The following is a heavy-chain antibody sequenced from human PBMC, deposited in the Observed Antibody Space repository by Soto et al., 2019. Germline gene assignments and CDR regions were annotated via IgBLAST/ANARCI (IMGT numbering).Heavy chain of an antibody. CDR2: IYYSGST. CDR1: GGSISSYY. D-gene: IGHD3-22*01. CDR3: AGPYYYDSSGYPQFDP. J-gene: IGHJ5*02. V-gene: IGHV4-59*08. Sequence: SETLSLTCTLSGGSISSYYWSWIRQPPGKGLERIGYIYYSGSTNYNPSLKSRVTISVDTSKNQFPLKLSSVTAADTAVYYCAGPYYYDSSGYPQFDPWGQGTLVTVSS.